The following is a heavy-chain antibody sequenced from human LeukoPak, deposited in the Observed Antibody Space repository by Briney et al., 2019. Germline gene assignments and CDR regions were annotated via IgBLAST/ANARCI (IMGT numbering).Heavy chain of an antibody. J-gene: IGHJ4*02. D-gene: IGHD6-13*01. CDR1: GGSISTYY. CDR3: ARRADVSRSYVY. V-gene: IGHV4-39*01. Sequence: SETLSLTCTVSGGSISTYYCSWIRQPPGKGLEYIASMHYSGSTYYSPSLKSRVTISVDTSKNQFSLKLTSVTASDTAVYYCARRADVSRSYVYWGQGTLVTVSS. CDR2: MHYSGST.